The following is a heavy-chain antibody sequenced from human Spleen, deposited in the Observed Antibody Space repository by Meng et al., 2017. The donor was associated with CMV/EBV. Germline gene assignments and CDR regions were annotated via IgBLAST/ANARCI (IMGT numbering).Heavy chain of an antibody. CDR1: GFTFSSHD. Sequence: SGFTFSSHDMTWVRQAPGKGLEWVASISASNGRQMYADSVKGRFTISTDTSKNTLYLQMNGLRGDDTALYYCAKCHDFWSGHNWFDPWGQGALVTVSS. V-gene: IGHV3-23*01. J-gene: IGHJ5*02. CDR2: ISASNGRQ. CDR3: AKCHDFWSGHNWFDP. D-gene: IGHD3-3*01.